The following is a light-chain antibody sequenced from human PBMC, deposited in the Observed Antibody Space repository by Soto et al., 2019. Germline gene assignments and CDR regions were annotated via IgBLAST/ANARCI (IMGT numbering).Light chain of an antibody. J-gene: IGKJ1*01. CDR1: ESVKNGY. Sequence: VLTQSKSTLSLSPGERATPSCTASESVKNGYLAWYQQKPGQAPRLLLSGASSRATGIPDRFSGSGSGTDFTLTISSLEPEDFAVYYCQQYARSLGTFGQVSKV. CDR2: GAS. CDR3: QQYARSLGT. V-gene: IGKV3-20*01.